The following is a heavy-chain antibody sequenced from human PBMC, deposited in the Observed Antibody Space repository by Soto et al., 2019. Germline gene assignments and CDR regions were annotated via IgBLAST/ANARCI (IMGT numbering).Heavy chain of an antibody. D-gene: IGHD3-10*01. J-gene: IGHJ2*01. CDR1: GASIRSGGSY. Sequence: QVQLQESGPGLVNPSQTLSLTCSVSGASIRSGGSYWSWIRQTPGKGLEWIGYIYYSGGTYFNPSLRSRVTMSVDTSENQFSLKLSSVTAADTAVYHCARGGPGDGYFDLWGRGTLVTVSS. CDR3: ARGGPGDGYFDL. CDR2: IYYSGGT. V-gene: IGHV4-31*03.